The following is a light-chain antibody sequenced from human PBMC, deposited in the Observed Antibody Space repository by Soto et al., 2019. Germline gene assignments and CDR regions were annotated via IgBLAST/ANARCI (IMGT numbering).Light chain of an antibody. CDR1: SSNIGSNT. V-gene: IGLV1-44*01. J-gene: IGLJ1*01. CDR2: ANN. CDR3: KSYAGSNTYV. Sequence: VLTRPPSASGTPGQRVTITCSGSSSNIGSNTVNWYQQLPGTAPKLLIHANNQRPSGVPDRFSGSKSGNTAFLTVSGLQAADEADYFCKSYAGSNTYVFGSGTKSP.